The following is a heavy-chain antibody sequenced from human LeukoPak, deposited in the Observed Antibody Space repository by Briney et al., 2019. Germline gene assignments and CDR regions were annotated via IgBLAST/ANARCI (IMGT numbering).Heavy chain of an antibody. CDR1: GFTVSSNY. D-gene: IGHD3-3*01. Sequence: GGSLRLSCAASGFTVSSNYMSWVRQAPGKGLEWVSVICSGGSTYYADSVKGRFTISRDNSKNTLYLQMNSLRAEDTAVYYCASYNTIFGVVYYYYMDVWGKGTTVTVSS. V-gene: IGHV3-66*01. CDR3: ASYNTIFGVVYYYYMDV. J-gene: IGHJ6*03. CDR2: ICSGGST.